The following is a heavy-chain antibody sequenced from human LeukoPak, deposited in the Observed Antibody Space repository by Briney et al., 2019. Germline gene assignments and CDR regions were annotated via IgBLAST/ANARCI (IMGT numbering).Heavy chain of an antibody. J-gene: IGHJ4*02. V-gene: IGHV4-31*03. CDR1: GGSISSGGYY. CDR2: IYYRGGST. Sequence: SETLSLTCTVSGGSISSGGYYWSWIRQHPGKGLEWIGYIYYRGGSTYYNPSLKSRVTISVDTSKNQFSLKLSSVTAADTAVYYCARVQGLSSRPFDEWGQGTLVTVSS. CDR3: ARVQGLSSRPFDE. D-gene: IGHD3-10*01.